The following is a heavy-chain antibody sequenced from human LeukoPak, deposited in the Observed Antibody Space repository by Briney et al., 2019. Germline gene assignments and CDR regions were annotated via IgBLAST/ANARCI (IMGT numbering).Heavy chain of an antibody. CDR1: GYTFTSYD. J-gene: IGHJ6*03. V-gene: IGHV1-8*03. Sequence: GASVKVSCKASGYTFTSYDINWVRQATGQGLEWMGWMNPNSGNTGYAQKFQGRVTITRNTSISTAYMELSSLRSEDTAVYYCARRVPAAAHYYYNYMDVWGKGTTVTVSS. D-gene: IGHD2-2*01. CDR3: ARRVPAAAHYYYNYMDV. CDR2: MNPNSGNT.